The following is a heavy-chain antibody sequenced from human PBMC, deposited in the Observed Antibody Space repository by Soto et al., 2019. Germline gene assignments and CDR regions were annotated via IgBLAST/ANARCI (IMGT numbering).Heavy chain of an antibody. Sequence: GGSLRLSCAASGFTFSSYAMHWVRQAPGKGLEWVAVISYDGSNKYYADSVKGRFTISRDNSKNTLYLQMNSLRAEDTAVYYCARAGVGAYCGGDCFPSYFQHWGQGTLVTVSS. D-gene: IGHD2-21*02. CDR2: ISYDGSNK. J-gene: IGHJ1*01. CDR1: GFTFSSYA. CDR3: ARAGVGAYCGGDCFPSYFQH. V-gene: IGHV3-30-3*01.